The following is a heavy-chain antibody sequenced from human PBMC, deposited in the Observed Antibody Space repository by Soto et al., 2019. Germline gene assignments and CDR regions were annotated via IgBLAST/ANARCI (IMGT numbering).Heavy chain of an antibody. V-gene: IGHV1-69*01. Sequence: QVQLVQSGAEVKKPGSSVKVSCKASGGTFNIYTFNWVRQAPGQGLEWIGGIIPLFGTANYAQKLQGRVTITADESTSTAYMELSSLRSEDAAMYYCARDTHYYGSGSFYPPLIWGQGTMVTVSS. D-gene: IGHD3-10*01. J-gene: IGHJ3*02. CDR3: ARDTHYYGSGSFYPPLI. CDR1: GGTFNIYT. CDR2: IIPLFGTA.